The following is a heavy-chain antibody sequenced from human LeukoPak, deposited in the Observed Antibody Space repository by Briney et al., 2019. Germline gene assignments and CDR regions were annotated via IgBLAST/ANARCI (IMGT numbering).Heavy chain of an antibody. Sequence: PSETLSLTCTGSVGSISSYYWSWIRQPPGKGLGWIGYIYYSGSTNYNPSLKSRVTISVDTSKNQFSLKLSSVTAADTAVYYCASRRGSIGYFDYWGQGTLVTVSS. D-gene: IGHD2-15*01. CDR2: IYYSGST. V-gene: IGHV4-59*08. J-gene: IGHJ4*02. CDR1: VGSISSYY. CDR3: ASRRGSIGYFDY.